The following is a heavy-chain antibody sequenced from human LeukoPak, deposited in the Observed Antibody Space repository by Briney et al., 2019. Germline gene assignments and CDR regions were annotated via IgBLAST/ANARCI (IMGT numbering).Heavy chain of an antibody. D-gene: IGHD5-18*01. V-gene: IGHV3-23*01. CDR2: ISDSGRST. Sequence: PGGSLRLSCAASGSSVADYGMSWVRQAPGKGLEWVSGISDSGRSTYYSDSVRGRCTISRDISKNTVYLEVNNLRAEDTAVYFCARHDSFIPYWGQGTLVSVSS. CDR1: GSSVADYG. J-gene: IGHJ4*02. CDR3: ARHDSFIPY.